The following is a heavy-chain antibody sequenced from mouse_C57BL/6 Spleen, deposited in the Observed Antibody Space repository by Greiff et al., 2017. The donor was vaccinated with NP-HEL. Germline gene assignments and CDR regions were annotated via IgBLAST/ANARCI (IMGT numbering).Heavy chain of an antibody. D-gene: IGHD3-3*01. Sequence: VQLQQSGAELVRPGASVKLSCTASGFNIKDDYMHWVKQRPEQGLEWIGWIDPENGDTEYASKFQGKATITADTSSNTAYLQLSSLTSEDTAVYYCTTGGLVDDWGQGTSVTVSS. CDR2: IDPENGDT. CDR1: GFNIKDDY. CDR3: TTGGLVDD. V-gene: IGHV14-4*01. J-gene: IGHJ4*01.